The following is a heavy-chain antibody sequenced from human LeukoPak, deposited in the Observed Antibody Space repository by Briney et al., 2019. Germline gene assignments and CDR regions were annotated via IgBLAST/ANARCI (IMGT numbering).Heavy chain of an antibody. CDR1: GGSFSSYY. V-gene: IGHV4-34*01. J-gene: IGHJ6*03. D-gene: IGHD5-18*01. CDR3: ARTTEGGYTYNYFYYYYMDV. CDR2: IYHSGDT. Sequence: PSETLSLTCAVYGGSFSSYYWSWIRQPPGKGLEWIGEIYHSGDTNYNPSLKSRVTISVDTSKNQFSLKLSSVTAADTAVYYCARTTEGGYTYNYFYYYYMDVWGKGTTVTISS.